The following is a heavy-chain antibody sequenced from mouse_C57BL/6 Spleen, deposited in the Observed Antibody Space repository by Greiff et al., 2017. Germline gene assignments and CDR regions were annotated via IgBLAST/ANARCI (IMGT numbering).Heavy chain of an antibody. CDR3: ARGTGMDY. J-gene: IGHJ4*01. Sequence: EVKLMESGPELVKPGASVKISCKASGYSFTGYYMNWVKQSPEKSLEWIGEINPSTGGTTYNQKFKAKATLTVDKSSSTAYMQLKSLTSEDSAVYYCARGTGMDYWGQGTSVTVSS. CDR2: INPSTGGT. D-gene: IGHD3-3*01. V-gene: IGHV1-42*01. CDR1: GYSFTGYY.